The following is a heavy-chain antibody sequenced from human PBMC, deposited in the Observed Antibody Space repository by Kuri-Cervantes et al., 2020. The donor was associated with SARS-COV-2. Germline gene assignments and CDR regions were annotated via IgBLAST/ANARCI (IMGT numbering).Heavy chain of an antibody. Sequence: GSLRLSCAVYGGSLSGYYWTWIRQPPGKGLEWIGEINHSGSTNYNPSLKSRVTISVDTSKNQFSLKLSSVTAADTAVYYCARVNYRRGIVVVVAAIDYWGQGTLVTVSS. CDR3: ARVNYRRGIVVVVAAIDY. J-gene: IGHJ4*02. V-gene: IGHV4-34*01. D-gene: IGHD2-15*01. CDR2: INHSGST. CDR1: GGSLSGYY.